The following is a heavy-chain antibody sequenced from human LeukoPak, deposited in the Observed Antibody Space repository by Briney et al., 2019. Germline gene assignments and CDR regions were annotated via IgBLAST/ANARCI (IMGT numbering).Heavy chain of an antibody. Sequence: SETLSLTCTVSGYSISSGYCWAWIRQPPGKGLEWIGAIYSTGSTYYNPSLKSRVSVSVDTPNNQFSLKLSSVTAADTAVYYCAVTVAGTVRWFDPWGQGTLVTVSS. CDR1: GYSISSGYC. J-gene: IGHJ5*02. D-gene: IGHD6-19*01. V-gene: IGHV4-38-2*02. CDR2: IYSTGST. CDR3: AVTVAGTVRWFDP.